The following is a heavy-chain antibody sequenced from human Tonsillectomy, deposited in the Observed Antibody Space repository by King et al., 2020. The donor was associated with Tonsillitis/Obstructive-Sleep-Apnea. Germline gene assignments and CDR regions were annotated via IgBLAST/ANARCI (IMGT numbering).Heavy chain of an antibody. D-gene: IGHD2-21*01. CDR2: ISSSSSYI. CDR3: AVGLADCGGDCYSFDY. J-gene: IGHJ4*02. Sequence: VQLVESGGGLVKPGGSLRLSCAASGFTFSSYSMNWVRQAPGKGLEWVSSISSSSSYIYYADSVKGRFTISRDNAKNSLYLQMNSLRAEDTAVYYCAVGLADCGGDCYSFDYWGQGTLVTVSS. V-gene: IGHV3-21*01. CDR1: GFTFSSYS.